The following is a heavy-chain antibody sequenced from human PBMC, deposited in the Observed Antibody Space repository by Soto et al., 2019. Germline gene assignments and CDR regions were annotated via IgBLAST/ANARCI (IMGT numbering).Heavy chain of an antibody. CDR3: ARRRFTMVRGVIHYYYYYMDV. CDR2: IYSSGST. D-gene: IGHD3-10*01. CDR1: GGSISSGGYY. Sequence: QVQLQESGPGLVKPSQTLSLTCTVSGGSISSGGYYWSWIPQHPGKGLGWIGYIYSSGSTYYNPSLKSRVTISVDTSKNQFSLKLSSVTAADTAVYYCARRRFTMVRGVIHYYYYYMDVWGKGTTVTVSS. J-gene: IGHJ6*03. V-gene: IGHV4-31*03.